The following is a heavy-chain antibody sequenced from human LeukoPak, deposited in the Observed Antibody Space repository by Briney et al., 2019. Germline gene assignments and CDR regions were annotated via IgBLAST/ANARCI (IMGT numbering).Heavy chain of an antibody. J-gene: IGHJ4*02. V-gene: IGHV1-2*06. CDR3: ARDRGDDSSGYYYPDY. CDR2: INPNSGGT. Sequence: ASVKVSCKASGYTFTGYYMHWVRQAPRQGLEWMGRINPNSGGTNYAQKFQGRVTMTRDTSISTAYMERSRLRSDDTAVYYCARDRGDDSSGYYYPDYWGQGTLVTVSS. CDR1: GYTFTGYY. D-gene: IGHD3-22*01.